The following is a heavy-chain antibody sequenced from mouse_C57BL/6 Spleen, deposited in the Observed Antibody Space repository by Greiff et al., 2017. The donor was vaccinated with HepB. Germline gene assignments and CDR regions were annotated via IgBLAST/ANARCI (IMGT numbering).Heavy chain of an antibody. D-gene: IGHD4-1*01. Sequence: EVHLVESGPGLVKPSQSLSLTCSVTGYSITSGYYWNWIRQFPGNKLEWMGYISYDGSNNYNPSLKNRISITRDTSKNQFFLKLNSVTTEDTATYYCAREATNWDFDYWGQGSTLTVSS. V-gene: IGHV3-6*01. J-gene: IGHJ2*01. CDR3: AREATNWDFDY. CDR2: ISYDGSN. CDR1: GYSITSGYY.